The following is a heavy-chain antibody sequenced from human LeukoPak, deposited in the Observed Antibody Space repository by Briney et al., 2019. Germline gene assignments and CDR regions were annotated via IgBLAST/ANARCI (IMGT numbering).Heavy chain of an antibody. D-gene: IGHD6-13*01. CDR3: AREGSSSWYSYYYYYMDV. CDR1: GYTFTSYG. J-gene: IGHJ6*03. CDR2: IIPIFGTA. Sequence: GASVKVSCKASGYTFTSYGISWVRQAPGQGLEWMGGIIPIFGTANYAQKFQGRVTITADKSTSTAYMELRSLRSDDTAVYYCAREGSSSWYSYYYYYMDVWGKGTTVTVSS. V-gene: IGHV1-69*06.